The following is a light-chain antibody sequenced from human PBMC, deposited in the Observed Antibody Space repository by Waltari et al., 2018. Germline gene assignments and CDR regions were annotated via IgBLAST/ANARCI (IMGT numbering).Light chain of an antibody. J-gene: IGKJ2*01. CDR3: QQYGSSSYT. V-gene: IGKV3-20*01. Sequence: EIVLTQSPGTLSLSPGERATLSCRASQSVSSSSLAWYQQKPGQAPRLLIYGASSRATGIPDRFSGSVSGTDFTLTISRLEPEDFAVYYCQQYGSSSYTFGQGTKLEIK. CDR2: GAS. CDR1: QSVSSSS.